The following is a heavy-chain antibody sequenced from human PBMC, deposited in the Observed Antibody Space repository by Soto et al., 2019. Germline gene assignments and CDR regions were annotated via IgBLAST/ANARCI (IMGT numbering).Heavy chain of an antibody. CDR3: ATEFGGPSRRAYHFDY. D-gene: IGHD3-10*01. CDR2: INPGSGGT. V-gene: IGHV1-46*01. CDR1: TYTFTTYY. J-gene: IGHJ4*02. Sequence: QVQLVQSGAEVKKPGASVRLSCKTSTYTFTTYYMHWVRQAPGHGLEWMGIINPGSGGTTYAQKFQDRVNMTRDTSTSTVYIDLDSLRSYDTAVDYCATEFGGPSRRAYHFDYWGQGTLVTVSS.